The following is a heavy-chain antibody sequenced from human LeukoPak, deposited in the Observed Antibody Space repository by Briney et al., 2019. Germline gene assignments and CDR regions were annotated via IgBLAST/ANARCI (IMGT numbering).Heavy chain of an antibody. Sequence: SETLSLTCAVYGGSFSGYYWSWIRQPPGKGLEWIGEINHSGSTNYNPSLKSRVTISVDTSKNQFSLKLSSVTAADTAVYYCAACGYSYGYDFDYWGQGTLVTVSS. J-gene: IGHJ4*02. CDR1: GGSFSGYY. CDR3: AACGYSYGYDFDY. D-gene: IGHD5-18*01. CDR2: INHSGST. V-gene: IGHV4-34*01.